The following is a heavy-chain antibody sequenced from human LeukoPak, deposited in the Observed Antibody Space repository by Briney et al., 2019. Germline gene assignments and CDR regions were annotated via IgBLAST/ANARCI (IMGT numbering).Heavy chain of an antibody. V-gene: IGHV1-46*01. D-gene: IGHD2-15*01. CDR1: GYTFTSYY. Sequence: ASVKVSCKASGYTFTSYYMYWVRQAPGQGLEWMGIINPSGGSTMYAQKFQGRVTMTRDTSTSTVYMELSSLRSEDTAVYYCARDLVLGGVDTFDIWGQGTPWSPS. CDR2: INPSGGST. J-gene: IGHJ3*02. CDR3: ARDLVLGGVDTFDI.